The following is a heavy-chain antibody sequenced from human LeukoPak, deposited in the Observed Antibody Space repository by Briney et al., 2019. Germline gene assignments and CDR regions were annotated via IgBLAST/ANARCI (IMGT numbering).Heavy chain of an antibody. J-gene: IGHJ4*02. Sequence: PSETLSLTCIVSGDSISSDYWSWIRQSPGKGLEWIGYINYSGGSEYKHSLKSRVTISVDRSKNQVSLRMRSVTAADTAVYYCARLDCISDTCYNYWALGALVTVSS. CDR2: INYSGGS. V-gene: IGHV4-59*08. CDR3: ARLDCISDTCYNY. CDR1: GDSISSDY. D-gene: IGHD2-21*01.